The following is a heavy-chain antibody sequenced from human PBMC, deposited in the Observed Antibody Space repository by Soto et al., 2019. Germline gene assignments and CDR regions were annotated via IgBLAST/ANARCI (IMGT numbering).Heavy chain of an antibody. CDR1: GYTFTAYY. CDR2: VNPNSGGT. J-gene: IGHJ4*01. D-gene: IGHD6-6*01. CDR3: ARSIASRRTVDY. Sequence: ASVKVSCKASGYTFTAYYMHWVRQAPGQGLEWMGWVNPNSGGTNYAQKFQGRVTMTRDTSITTAYMELSRLRSDDTAVYYCARSIASRRTVDYRGQGTLVTVSP. V-gene: IGHV1-2*02.